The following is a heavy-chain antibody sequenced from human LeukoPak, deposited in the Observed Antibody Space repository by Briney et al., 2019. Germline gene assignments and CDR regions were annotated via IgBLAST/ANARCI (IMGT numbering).Heavy chain of an antibody. V-gene: IGHV3-74*01. D-gene: IGHD1-26*01. CDR2: VNSDGSST. Sequence: GGSLRLSCAASGFTFSSYWMHGVRQAPGKGLVWVSRVNSDGSSTSYADSAKGRFTISRDNAKNTQYLQMNSLRAEDTAGYYCARGGLVGADWSGFDYWGQGTLVTVSS. CDR1: GFTFSSYW. J-gene: IGHJ4*02. CDR3: ARGGLVGADWSGFDY.